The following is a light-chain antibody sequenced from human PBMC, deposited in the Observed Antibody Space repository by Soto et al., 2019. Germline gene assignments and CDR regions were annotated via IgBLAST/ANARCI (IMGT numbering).Light chain of an antibody. J-gene: IGLJ1*01. CDR2: EVS. CDR1: SSDVGGYNY. Sequence: QSALTQPASVSGSPGQSITISCTGTSSDVGGYNYVSWYQQHPGKAPKLMIYEVSNRPSGVSNRFSGSKSGNTASLTISGLQAEDEADYYCSSYTSSSTFVFGTGPNVTV. V-gene: IGLV2-14*01. CDR3: SSYTSSSTFV.